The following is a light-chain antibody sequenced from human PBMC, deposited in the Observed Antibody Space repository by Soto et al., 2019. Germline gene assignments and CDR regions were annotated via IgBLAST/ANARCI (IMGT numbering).Light chain of an antibody. V-gene: IGKV3-20*01. J-gene: IGKJ1*01. Sequence: EIVFTQSPGTLSLSQGERATLSCRASQSVSSSYLAWYQQKPGQAPRLLIYGASSRATGIPDRFSGSGSGTDFTLTISRLEPEDFAVYYCQQYGSSPQTFGQGTKVDIK. CDR3: QQYGSSPQT. CDR2: GAS. CDR1: QSVSSSY.